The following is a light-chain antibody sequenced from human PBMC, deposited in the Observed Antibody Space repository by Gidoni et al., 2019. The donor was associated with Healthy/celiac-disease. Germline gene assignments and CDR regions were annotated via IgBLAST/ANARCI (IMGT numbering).Light chain of an antibody. CDR2: DAS. CDR1: QGISSA. J-gene: IGKJ4*01. Sequence: AIQLTQSPSSLSASVGDRVTITCRASQGISSALAWYQQKPGKAPNLLIFDASSLESGVPSRFSGSGSGTDFTLTISSLQPEDFATYYCQQFYNYPLTFGGXTKVEIK. CDR3: QQFYNYPLT. V-gene: IGKV1D-13*01.